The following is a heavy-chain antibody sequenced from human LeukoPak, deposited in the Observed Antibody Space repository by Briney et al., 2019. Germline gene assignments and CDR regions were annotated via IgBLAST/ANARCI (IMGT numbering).Heavy chain of an antibody. CDR3: AREYILTAYYGDY. J-gene: IGHJ4*02. CDR2: INPKSGGA. D-gene: IGHD3-9*01. Sequence: ASVKVSCKASGYTFNAYNMHWVRQAPGQGLEWMGWINPKSGGANYAQKFQARVTMTWDTSISTAHMELSRLRSDDTAVYYCAREYILTAYYGDYWGQGTLVTVSS. CDR1: GYTFNAYN. V-gene: IGHV1-2*02.